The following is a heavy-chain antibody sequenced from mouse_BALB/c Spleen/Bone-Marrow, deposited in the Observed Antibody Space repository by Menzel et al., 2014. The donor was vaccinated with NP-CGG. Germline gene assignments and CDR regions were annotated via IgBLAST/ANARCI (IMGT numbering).Heavy chain of an antibody. J-gene: IGHJ4*01. D-gene: IGHD2-14*01. CDR1: GFSLTSYG. V-gene: IGHV2-3*01. CDR3: AKQDYYRYDYAMDY. CDR2: IWGDGST. Sequence: VHLVESGTGLVSPSQSLSITCTVSGFSLTSYGVVWVRQPPGKGLEWLGVIWGDGSTNYHSALISRLSISKDNSKSQVFLKLNSLQTDDTATYYCAKQDYYRYDYAMDYWGQGTSVTVSS.